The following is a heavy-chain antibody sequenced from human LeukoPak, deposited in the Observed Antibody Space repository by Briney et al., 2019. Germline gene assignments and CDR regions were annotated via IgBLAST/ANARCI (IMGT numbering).Heavy chain of an antibody. CDR3: ARLRGLRWFNYYGMDV. Sequence: PSETLSLTCAVYGGSFSGYYWSWIRQPPGKGLEWIGEINHSRSTNYNPSLKSRVTISVDTSKNQFSLKLSSVTAADTAVYYCARLRGLRWFNYYGMDVWGQGTTVTVSS. CDR2: INHSRST. CDR1: GGSFSGYY. V-gene: IGHV4-34*01. J-gene: IGHJ6*02. D-gene: IGHD4-23*01.